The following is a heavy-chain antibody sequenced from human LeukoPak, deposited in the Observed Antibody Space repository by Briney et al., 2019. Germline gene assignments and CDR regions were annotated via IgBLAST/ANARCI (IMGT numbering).Heavy chain of an antibody. CDR1: GGSISTYY. J-gene: IGHJ4*02. D-gene: IGHD6-19*01. CDR3: ARHTYNSGWYYFDY. V-gene: IGHV4-59*08. CDR2: VYHSGST. Sequence: SETLSLTCTISGGSISTYYWSWIRQPPGKGLGWIGYVYHSGSTNYNPSLKSRVTISVDTSKKQFSLRLSSVTAADTAVYYCARHTYNSGWYYFDYWGQGTLVTVSP.